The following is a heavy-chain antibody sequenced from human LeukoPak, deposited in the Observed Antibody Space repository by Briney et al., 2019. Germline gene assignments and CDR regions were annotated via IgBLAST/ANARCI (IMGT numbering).Heavy chain of an antibody. J-gene: IGHJ4*02. CDR1: GYTFTSYD. CDR3: ARAHRFGELSKFDY. D-gene: IGHD3-10*01. Sequence: ASVKVSCKASGYTFTSYDINWVRQATGQGLEWMGWMNPNSGNTGYAQKFQGRATMTRNTSISTAYMELSSLRSEDTAVYYCARAHRFGELSKFDYWGQGTLVTVSS. V-gene: IGHV1-8*01. CDR2: MNPNSGNT.